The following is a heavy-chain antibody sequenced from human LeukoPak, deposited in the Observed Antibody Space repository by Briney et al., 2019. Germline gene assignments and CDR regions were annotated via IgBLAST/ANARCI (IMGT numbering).Heavy chain of an antibody. D-gene: IGHD3-10*01. CDR3: ARHAPYYYGSGSYQRNWFDP. CDR1: SASITSSPYF. J-gene: IGHJ5*02. V-gene: IGHV4-39*01. CDR2: INHSGST. Sequence: SETLSLTCTVSSASITSSPYFWGWIRQSPGKGLEWIGEINHSGSTNYNPSLKSRVTISVDTSKNQFSLKLSSVTAADTAVYYCARHAPYYYGSGSYQRNWFDPWGQGTLVTVSS.